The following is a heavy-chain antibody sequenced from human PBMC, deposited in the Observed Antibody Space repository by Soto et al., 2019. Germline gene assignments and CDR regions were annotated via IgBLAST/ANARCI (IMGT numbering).Heavy chain of an antibody. CDR1: GYTFTNFG. J-gene: IGHJ4*02. D-gene: IGHD3-16*01. Sequence: QVQLVQSGAEVKKPGASVKVSCKASGYTFTNFGISWVRQAPGQRLEWMGWISAYNGNTKYAQNFQGRVTMTTDTSTSTAYMELRSLTSDDTAVYYWRRRGTPIAYWGQGTLATVSS. CDR2: ISAYNGNT. V-gene: IGHV1-18*01. CDR3: RRRGTPIAY.